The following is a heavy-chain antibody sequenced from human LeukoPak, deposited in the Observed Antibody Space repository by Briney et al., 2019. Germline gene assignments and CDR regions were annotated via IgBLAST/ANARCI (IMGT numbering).Heavy chain of an antibody. CDR1: GFTFSSYW. D-gene: IGHD6-13*01. CDR3: ARLSTAVADSDY. Sequence: GGSLRLSCAASGFTFSSYWMSWLRQAPGKGLEWVANINKDGSDKYYVDSVKGRFTISRDNAKNSLYLQMNSLRAEDTAVYYCARLSTAVADSDYWGQGTLVTVSS. V-gene: IGHV3-7*01. CDR2: INKDGSDK. J-gene: IGHJ4*02.